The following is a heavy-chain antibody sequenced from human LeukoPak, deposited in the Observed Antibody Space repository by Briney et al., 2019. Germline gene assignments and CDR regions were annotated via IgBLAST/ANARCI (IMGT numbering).Heavy chain of an antibody. CDR3: ARDHGVVVPAAIRGDAFDI. CDR2: ISAYNGNT. Sequence: ASVKVSCKTSGYTFTSDGISWVRQAPGQGLEWMGWISAYNGNTNYAQKPQGRVTMTTDTSTSTAYMELRSLRSDDTAVYYCARDHGVVVPAAIRGDAFDIWGQGTMVTVSS. J-gene: IGHJ3*02. V-gene: IGHV1-18*01. CDR1: GYTFTSDG. D-gene: IGHD2-2*02.